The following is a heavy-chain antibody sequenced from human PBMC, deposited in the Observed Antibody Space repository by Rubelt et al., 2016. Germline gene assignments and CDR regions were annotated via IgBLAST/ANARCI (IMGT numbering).Heavy chain of an antibody. J-gene: IGHJ4*02. CDR2: FYYSGST. Sequence: QVQLQESGPGLVKPSETLSLTCTVSGGSINSYYWSWIRQPPGKGLEWIGHFYYSGSTNYNPSLMRRVPRSVAPSRTHCSLSRASVTAADTAVYYCARSGKQWEALDYWGQGTLVTVSS. D-gene: IGHD1-26*01. CDR1: GGSINSYY. CDR3: ARSGKQWEALDY. V-gene: IGHV4-59*08.